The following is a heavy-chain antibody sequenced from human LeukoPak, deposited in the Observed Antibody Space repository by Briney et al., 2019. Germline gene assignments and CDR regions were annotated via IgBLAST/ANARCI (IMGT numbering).Heavy chain of an antibody. CDR1: GFTFSGYA. CDR2: IIGSGGST. Sequence: GGSLRLSCAASGFTFSGYARSWVRQPPGKGLEWVSAIIGSGGSTYYADSVKGRFTISRDNSKNTLYLQMTSLRAEDTAVYYCAKPLYYFDYWGQGTLVTVSS. J-gene: IGHJ4*02. CDR3: AKPLYYFDY. V-gene: IGHV3-23*01.